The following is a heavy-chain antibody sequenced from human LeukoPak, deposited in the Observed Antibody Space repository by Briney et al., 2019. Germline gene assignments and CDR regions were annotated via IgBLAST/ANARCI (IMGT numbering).Heavy chain of an antibody. D-gene: IGHD2-15*01. V-gene: IGHV3-21*01. J-gene: IGHJ4*02. CDR2: ISSSSDYI. CDR3: ARVKWYCSGGSCYRYYFDY. Sequence: PGGSLRLSCAASGFTFSSYSMNWVRQAPGKGLEWVSSISSSSDYIYYADSVKGRFTISRDNAKNSLYLQMNSLRAEDTAVYYCARVKWYCSGGSCYRYYFDYWDQGTLVTVSS. CDR1: GFTFSSYS.